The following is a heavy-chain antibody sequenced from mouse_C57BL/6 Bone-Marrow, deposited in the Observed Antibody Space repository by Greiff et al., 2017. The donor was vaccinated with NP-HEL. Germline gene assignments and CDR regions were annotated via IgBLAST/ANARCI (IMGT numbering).Heavy chain of an antibody. D-gene: IGHD2-4*01. CDR3: ARHGVITIDY. CDR2: ISSGGSYT. Sequence: DVKLVESGGDLVKPGGSLKLSCAASGFTFSSYGMSWVRQTPDKRLEWVATISSGGSYTYYPDSVKGRFTISRDNAKNTLYLQMSSLKSEDTAMYYCARHGVITIDYWGQGTTLTVSS. J-gene: IGHJ2*01. CDR1: GFTFSSYG. V-gene: IGHV5-6*02.